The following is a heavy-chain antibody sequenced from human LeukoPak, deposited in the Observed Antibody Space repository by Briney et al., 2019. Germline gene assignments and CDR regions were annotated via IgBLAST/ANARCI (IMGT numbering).Heavy chain of an antibody. Sequence: GGSLRLSCAASGFTFSNAWMSWVRQAPGKGLEWVSAISGRGGSTYYADSVKGRFTISRDNSKNTLYLQMNSLRAEDTAVYYCAKGLYSYGPKNDAFDIWGQGTMVTVSS. D-gene: IGHD5-18*01. CDR2: ISGRGGST. J-gene: IGHJ3*02. V-gene: IGHV3-23*01. CDR3: AKGLYSYGPKNDAFDI. CDR1: GFTFSNAW.